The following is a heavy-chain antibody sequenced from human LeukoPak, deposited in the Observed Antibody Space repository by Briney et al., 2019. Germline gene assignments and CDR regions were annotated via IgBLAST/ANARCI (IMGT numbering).Heavy chain of an antibody. Sequence: TSETLSLTCTVSGGSISGWYWSWIRQPPGKGLEWIGHIYSSGSTNYNPSLKSRVTISVDTSKNQFSLKLSSVTAADTAVYYCARVRSGAKGWFDPWGQGTLVTVSS. J-gene: IGHJ5*02. V-gene: IGHV4-59*01. CDR2: IYSSGST. D-gene: IGHD4-17*01. CDR1: GGSISGWY. CDR3: ARVRSGAKGWFDP.